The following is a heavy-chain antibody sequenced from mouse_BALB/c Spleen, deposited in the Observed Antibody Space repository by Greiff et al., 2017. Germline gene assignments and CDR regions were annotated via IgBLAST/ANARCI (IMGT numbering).Heavy chain of an antibody. CDR3: ARAINYFDY. CDR2: ISYDGSN. CDR1: GYSITSGYY. V-gene: IGHV3-6*02. J-gene: IGHJ2*01. Sequence: EVQLVESGPGLVKPSQSLSLTCSVTGYSITSGYYWNWIRQFPGNKLEWMGYISYDGSNNYNPSLKNRISITRDTSKNQFFLKLNSVTTEDTATYYCARAINYFDYWGQGTTLTVSS.